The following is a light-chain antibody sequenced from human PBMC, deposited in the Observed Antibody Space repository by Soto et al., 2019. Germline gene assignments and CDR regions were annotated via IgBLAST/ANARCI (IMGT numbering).Light chain of an antibody. CDR3: QQYNSYSWT. Sequence: IQLSQSPYSRSAPVRDRVTITCRASQSISSWLAWYQQKPGKAPKLLIYDASSLESGVPSRFSGSGSGTEFTLTISSLQPDDFATYYCQQYNSYSWTFGQGTKVDIK. V-gene: IGKV1-5*01. CDR2: DAS. J-gene: IGKJ1*01. CDR1: QSISSW.